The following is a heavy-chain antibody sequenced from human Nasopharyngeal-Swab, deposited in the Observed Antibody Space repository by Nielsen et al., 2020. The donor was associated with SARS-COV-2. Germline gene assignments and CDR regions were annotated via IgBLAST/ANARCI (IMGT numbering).Heavy chain of an antibody. D-gene: IGHD6-25*01. Sequence: SDTLSLTCAAYGGSVSDYHWSWIRQPPGKGLEWIGEMKPSGITNYNPSLKSRVAISIDTSKNQFFLNLRSVTAADTAVYYCAGHPADFDYWGQGTLITVSS. CDR1: GGSVSDYH. CDR2: MKPSGIT. V-gene: IGHV4-34*01. J-gene: IGHJ4*02. CDR3: AGHPADFDY.